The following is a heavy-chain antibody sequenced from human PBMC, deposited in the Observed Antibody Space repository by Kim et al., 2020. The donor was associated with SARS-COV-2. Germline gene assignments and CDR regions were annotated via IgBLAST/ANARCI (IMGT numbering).Heavy chain of an antibody. CDR2: IYYSGST. CDR1: GGSISSGGYY. V-gene: IGHV4-31*03. D-gene: IGHD1-1*01. J-gene: IGHJ6*02. CDR3: ARGSQVNSYYYYGMDV. Sequence: SETLSLTCTVSGGSISSGGYYWSWIRQHPGKGLEWIGYIYYSGSTYYNPSLKSRVTISVDTSKNQFSLKLSSVTAADTAVYYCARGSQVNSYYYYGMDVWGQGTTVTVSS.